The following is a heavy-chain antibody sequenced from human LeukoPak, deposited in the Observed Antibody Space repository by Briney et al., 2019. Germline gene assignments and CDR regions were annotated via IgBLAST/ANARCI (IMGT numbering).Heavy chain of an antibody. CDR2: ISTDGSST. V-gene: IGHV3-74*01. CDR3: AKLSGWTGWFFDY. Sequence: QPGGSLRLSCAASGFTFSSNWMHWVRQGPGKGLVWVSRISTDGSSTTYADSVKGRFTISRDNSKNTIYLQMNSLRVEDTAVYYCAKLSGWTGWFFDYWGQGTVVTVSS. CDR1: GFTFSSNW. J-gene: IGHJ4*02. D-gene: IGHD6-19*01.